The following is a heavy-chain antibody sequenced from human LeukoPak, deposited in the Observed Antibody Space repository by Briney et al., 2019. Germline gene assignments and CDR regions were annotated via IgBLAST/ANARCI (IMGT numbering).Heavy chain of an antibody. CDR1: GYTFTSYG. J-gene: IGHJ5*02. CDR2: ISAYNGNT. Sequence: ASVKVSCKASGYTFTSYGISRVRQAPGQGLEWIGWISAYNGNTNYAQKLQGRVTMTTDTSTSTAYMELRSLRSDDTAVYYCARRIKYSSSWYHWFDPWGQGTLVTVSS. CDR3: ARRIKYSSSWYHWFDP. D-gene: IGHD6-13*01. V-gene: IGHV1-18*01.